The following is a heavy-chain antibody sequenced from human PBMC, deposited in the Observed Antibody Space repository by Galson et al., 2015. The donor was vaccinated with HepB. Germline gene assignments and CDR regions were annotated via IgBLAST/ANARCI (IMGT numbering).Heavy chain of an antibody. V-gene: IGHV4-59*08. CDR1: GGSISSYY. CDR3: ARLYTRGEWELPLDGIYYFDY. D-gene: IGHD1-26*01. CDR2: IYYSGST. J-gene: IGHJ4*02. Sequence: VTLSLTCTVSGGSISSYYWSWILQPPGKGLEGIGYIYYSGSTNYNPSLKSRVTISVDTSKNQFSLKLSSVTAADTAVYYCARLYTRGEWELPLDGIYYFDYWGQGTLVTVSS.